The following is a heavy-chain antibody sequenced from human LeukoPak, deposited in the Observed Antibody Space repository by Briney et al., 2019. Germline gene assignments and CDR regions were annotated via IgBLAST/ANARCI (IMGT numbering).Heavy chain of an antibody. D-gene: IGHD5-12*01. CDR2: MNPNSGNT. Sequence: ASVKVSCKASRYTFTSYDINWVRQATGQGLEWMGWMNPNSGNTGYAQKFQGRVTMTRNTSISTAYMELSSLRSEDTAVYYCARGRTRYSGYDYAYWGQGTLVPVSS. V-gene: IGHV1-8*01. CDR3: ARGRTRYSGYDYAY. J-gene: IGHJ4*02. CDR1: RYTFTSYD.